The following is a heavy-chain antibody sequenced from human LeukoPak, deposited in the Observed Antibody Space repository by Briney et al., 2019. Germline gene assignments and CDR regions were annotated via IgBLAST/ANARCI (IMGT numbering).Heavy chain of an antibody. V-gene: IGHV3-23*01. D-gene: IGHD2-15*01. J-gene: IGHJ4*02. CDR1: GFTFSSYA. CDR2: ISTSGGST. CDR3: AKGILSPVIVPFDF. Sequence: GGSLRLSCAASGFTFSSYAVTWVRQAPGKGLEWVSAISTSGGSTFYADSVKGRFTISRDNSKNTLYLQMNSLRAEDTAVYYCAKGILSPVIVPFDFWGQGTLVTVSS.